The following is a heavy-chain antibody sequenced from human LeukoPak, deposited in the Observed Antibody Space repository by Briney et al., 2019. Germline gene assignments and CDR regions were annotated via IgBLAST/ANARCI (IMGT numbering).Heavy chain of an antibody. V-gene: IGHV3-7*01. CDR1: GFTFSTYY. CDR2: VKQAGSAP. Sequence: GGSLRLSCAASGFTFSTYYMSWVRQAPGKGLEWVANVKQAGSAPYYVDSVKGRFTISRDNAKNSLYLQMNSLRADDTAVYNCATYPEGYFDYWGQGTLVTVSS. CDR3: ATYPEGYFDY. J-gene: IGHJ4*02.